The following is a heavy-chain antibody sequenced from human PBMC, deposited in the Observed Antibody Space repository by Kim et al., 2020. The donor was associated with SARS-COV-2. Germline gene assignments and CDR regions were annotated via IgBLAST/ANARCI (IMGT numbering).Heavy chain of an antibody. J-gene: IGHJ6*02. CDR1: GYSFTSYW. V-gene: IGHV5-51*01. CDR2: IYPGDSDT. D-gene: IGHD3-10*01. CDR3: ARAGRYYYGSGSYNHWGMDV. Sequence: GESLKISCKGSGYSFTSYWIGWVRQMPGKGLEWMGIIYPGDSDTRYSPSFQGQVTISADKSISTAYLQWSSLKASDTAMYYCARAGRYYYGSGSYNHWGMDVWGQGTTVTVSS.